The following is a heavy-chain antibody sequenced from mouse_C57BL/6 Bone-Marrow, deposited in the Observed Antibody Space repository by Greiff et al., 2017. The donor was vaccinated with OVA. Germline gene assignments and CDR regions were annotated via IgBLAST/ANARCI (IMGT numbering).Heavy chain of an antibody. CDR1: GYTFTDYE. V-gene: IGHV1-15*01. Sequence: QVHVKQSGAELVRPGASVTLSCKASGYTFTDYEMHWVKQTPVHGLEWIGAIDPETGGTAYNQKFKGKAILTADKSSSTAYMELRSLTSEDSAVYYCTPPTIVTTWYFDVWGTGTTVTVSS. CDR2: IDPETGGT. D-gene: IGHD2-5*01. CDR3: TPPTIVTTWYFDV. J-gene: IGHJ1*03.